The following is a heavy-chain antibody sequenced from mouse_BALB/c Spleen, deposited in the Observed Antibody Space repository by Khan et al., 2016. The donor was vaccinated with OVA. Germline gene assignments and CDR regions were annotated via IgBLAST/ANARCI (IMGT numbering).Heavy chain of an antibody. CDR1: GYSITTDYA. V-gene: IGHV3-2*02. Sequence: EVQLQESGPGLVKPSQSLSLTCTVTGYSITTDYAWNWIRQFPGNKLEWMGYISYSGNTKYNPSLKSRISITRDTSTNQFFLQLKSVTTEDTARYYCARDYGGDFDYWGQGTTLTVSS. D-gene: IGHD1-1*02. CDR2: ISYSGNT. J-gene: IGHJ2*01. CDR3: ARDYGGDFDY.